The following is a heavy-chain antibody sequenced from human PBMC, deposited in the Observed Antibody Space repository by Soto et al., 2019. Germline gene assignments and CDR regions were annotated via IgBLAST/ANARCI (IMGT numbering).Heavy chain of an antibody. CDR3: ASSGDGSGEYYYYYGMDV. V-gene: IGHV1-3*01. D-gene: IGHD3-10*01. J-gene: IGHJ6*02. CDR2: INAGNGNT. CDR1: XXXXTSYX. Sequence: QVQLVQSGXXXKKPXXXVXVSCXXXXXXXTSYXXXWVRQAPGQRLEWMGWINAGNGNTKYSQKFQGRVTITRDTSASTAYMELSSLRSEDTAVYYCASSGDGSGEYYYYYGMDVWGQGTTVTVSS.